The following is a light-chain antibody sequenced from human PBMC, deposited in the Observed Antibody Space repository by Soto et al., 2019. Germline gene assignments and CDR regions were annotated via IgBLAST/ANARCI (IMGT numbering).Light chain of an antibody. CDR1: QSVSNTY. J-gene: IGKJ5*01. V-gene: IGKV3-20*01. CDR2: GAS. Sequence: EIVLTQSPGTLPLSPGERTTLSCRASQSVSNTYLAWYQQKPGQAPRLLIYGASSRATGIPDRFSGSGSGTDFTLTISRLEPEDFAVYYCQQYGGSPTFGQGTRLEIK. CDR3: QQYGGSPT.